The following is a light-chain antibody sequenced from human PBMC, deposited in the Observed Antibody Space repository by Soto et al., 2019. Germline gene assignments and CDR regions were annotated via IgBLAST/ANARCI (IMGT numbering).Light chain of an antibody. CDR1: QSISTW. CDR3: QQYSNYLWT. V-gene: IGKV1-5*01. CDR2: DAS. Sequence: DIQMTQSPSTLSASVGDRVTITCRASQSISTWLAWYQQKPGKAPKVLIYDASSLESGVPSRFSGSGSGTEFTLTMSTLPPDDFEAYYCQQYSNYLWTCSQGTKVEI. J-gene: IGKJ1*01.